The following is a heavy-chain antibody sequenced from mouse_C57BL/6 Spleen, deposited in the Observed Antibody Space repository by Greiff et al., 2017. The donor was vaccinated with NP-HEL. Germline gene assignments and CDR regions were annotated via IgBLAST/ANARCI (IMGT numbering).Heavy chain of an antibody. CDR2: ISDGGSYT. CDR1: GFTFSSYA. J-gene: IGHJ3*01. D-gene: IGHD1-1*01. CDR3: AGDGSSYAWFAY. V-gene: IGHV5-4*01. Sequence: EVKLMESGGGLVKPGGSLKLSCAASGFTFSSYAMSWVRQTPEKRLEWVATISDGGSYTYYPDNVKGRFTISRDNAKNNLYLQMSQLKSEDTAMYYCAGDGSSYAWFAYWGQGTLVTVSA.